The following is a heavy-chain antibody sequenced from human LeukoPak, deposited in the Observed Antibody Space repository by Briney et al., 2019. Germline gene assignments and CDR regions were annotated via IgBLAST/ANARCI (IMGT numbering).Heavy chain of an antibody. Sequence: PGGSLRLSCAASGFTFSSYSMNWVRQAPGKGLEWVSPISSSSSYIYYADSVKGRFTISRDNAKNSLYLQMNSLRAEDTAVYYCARSRDGSSGWYAYFDYWGQGTLVTVSS. D-gene: IGHD6-19*01. CDR3: ARSRDGSSGWYAYFDY. CDR1: GFTFSSYS. CDR2: ISSSSSYI. V-gene: IGHV3-21*01. J-gene: IGHJ4*02.